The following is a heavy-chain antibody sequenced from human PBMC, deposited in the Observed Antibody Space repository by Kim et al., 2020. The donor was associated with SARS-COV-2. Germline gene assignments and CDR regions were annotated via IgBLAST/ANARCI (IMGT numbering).Heavy chain of an antibody. V-gene: IGHV3-11*06. CDR3: ARDLRHYCGGDCPGGY. Sequence: SVKGRFTISGDNAKNSLYLQMNSLRAEDTAMYYCARDLRHYCGGDCPGGYWGQGTLVTVSS. J-gene: IGHJ4*02. D-gene: IGHD2-21*02.